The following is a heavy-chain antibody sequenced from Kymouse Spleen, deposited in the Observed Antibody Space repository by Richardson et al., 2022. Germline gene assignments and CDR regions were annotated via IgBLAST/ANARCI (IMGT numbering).Heavy chain of an antibody. V-gene: IGHV3-74*01. CDR1: GFTFSSYW. CDR3: ARAPYYDTSHYYYYGMDV. Sequence: EVQLVESGGGLVQPGGSLRLSCAASGFTFSSYWMHWVRQAPGKGLVWVSRINSDGSSTSYADSVKGRFTISRDNAKNTLYLQMNSLRAEDTAVYYCARAPYYDTSHYYYYGMDVWGQGTTVTVSS. D-gene: IGHD3-9*01. J-gene: IGHJ6*02. CDR2: INSDGSST.